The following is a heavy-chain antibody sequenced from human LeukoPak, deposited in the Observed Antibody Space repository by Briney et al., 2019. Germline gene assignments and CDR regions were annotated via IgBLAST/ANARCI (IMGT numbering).Heavy chain of an antibody. CDR2: IHPKSGGT. CDR1: GYNFAYYY. D-gene: IGHD3-3*01. J-gene: IGHJ4*02. V-gene: IGHV1-2*02. CDR3: AREGIELDYYDAFDY. Sequence: ASVKVSCKASGYNFAYYYMHWVRQAPGQGLEWMGWIHPKSGGTRYVQEFQDRVSMTSDTSISTLYMELNSLRSDDTAVYYCAREGIELDYYDAFDYWGQGALVTVSS.